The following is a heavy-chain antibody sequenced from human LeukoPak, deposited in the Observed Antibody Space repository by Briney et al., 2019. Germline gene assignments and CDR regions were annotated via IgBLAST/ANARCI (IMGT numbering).Heavy chain of an antibody. D-gene: IGHD3-9*01. CDR3: ATKDNGILTGYSYVDAFDI. CDR1: GYSISSNYC. CDR2: ISHSGST. J-gene: IGHJ3*02. Sequence: SETLSLTCSVSGYSISSNYCWAWIRQPPGKGLECIGSISHSGSTYYNPSLKSRVTISVDTSKNQFSLKLSSVTAADTAVYYCATKDNGILTGYSYVDAFDIWGQGTMVTVSS. V-gene: IGHV4-38-2*02.